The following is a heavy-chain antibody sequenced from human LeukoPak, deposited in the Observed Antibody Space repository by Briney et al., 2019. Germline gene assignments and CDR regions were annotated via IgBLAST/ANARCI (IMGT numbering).Heavy chain of an antibody. J-gene: IGHJ4*02. Sequence: GGSLRLSCAASGFTFSSYWMSWVRQAPGKGLEWVAHINQDGSEKYYVDSVKGRFTISRDNAKNSLYLQMNSLRAEDTAVYYCARDFRWLREYYFDYWGQGTLVTVSS. CDR2: INQDGSEK. CDR3: ARDFRWLREYYFDY. V-gene: IGHV3-7*01. CDR1: GFTFSSYW. D-gene: IGHD3-22*01.